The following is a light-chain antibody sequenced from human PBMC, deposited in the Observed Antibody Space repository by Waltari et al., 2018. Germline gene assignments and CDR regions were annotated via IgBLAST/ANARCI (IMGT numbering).Light chain of an antibody. CDR3: SSYTSNSISWV. CDR1: NSDVGDYPS. V-gene: IGLV2-14*01. J-gene: IGLJ1*01. CDR2: EVS. Sequence: QSALTQPASVSGSPGQSITISCPGTNSDVGDYPSVSLYQQHPGKAPKLMIYEVSDRPSGVSNRFSGSKSGSTASLTISGLQAADEADYYCSSYTSNSISWVFGTGTKVTVL.